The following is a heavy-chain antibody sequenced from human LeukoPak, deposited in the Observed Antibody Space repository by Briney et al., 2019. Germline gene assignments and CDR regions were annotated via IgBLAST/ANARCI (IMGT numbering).Heavy chain of an antibody. V-gene: IGHV4-59*01. CDR2: IYYSGST. CDR3: ARGGSLRPPIYFDY. Sequence: PSETLSLTCTVSGRSISSYYWSWIRQPPGKGLEWIGYIYYSGSTNYNPSLKSRVTISVDTSKNQFSLKLSSVTAADTAVYYCARGGSLRPPIYFDYWGQGTLVTVSS. D-gene: IGHD6-13*01. J-gene: IGHJ4*02. CDR1: GRSISSYY.